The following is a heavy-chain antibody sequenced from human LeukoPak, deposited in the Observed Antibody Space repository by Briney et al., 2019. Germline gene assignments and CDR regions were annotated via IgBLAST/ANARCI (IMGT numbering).Heavy chain of an antibody. V-gene: IGHV3-64*01. Sequence: PGGSLRLSCAASGFTFSSYAMHWVRQAPGKGLEYVSAISSNGGSTYYANSVKGRFTISRDNSKNTLYLQMGSLRAEDMAVYYCARDRGDGCADYWGQGTLVTVSS. D-gene: IGHD3-16*01. CDR2: ISSNGGST. CDR3: ARDRGDGCADY. J-gene: IGHJ4*02. CDR1: GFTFSSYA.